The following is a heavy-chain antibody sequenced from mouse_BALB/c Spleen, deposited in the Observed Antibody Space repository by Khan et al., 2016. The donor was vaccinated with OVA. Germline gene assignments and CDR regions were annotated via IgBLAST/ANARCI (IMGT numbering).Heavy chain of an antibody. CDR2: ISSGGSYT. V-gene: IGHV5-6*01. D-gene: IGHD1-1*02. CDR3: ARLAYYYNSEGFAY. Sequence: EVQLQESGGDLVKPGGSLKLSCAASGFTFSTYGMSWVRQTPDKRLEWVATISSGGSYTYYRDSVKGRFTISRDNAKNTLYLQMSSLKSEDTAMYYCARLAYYYNSEGFAYWGQGTLVTVSA. J-gene: IGHJ3*01. CDR1: GFTFSTYG.